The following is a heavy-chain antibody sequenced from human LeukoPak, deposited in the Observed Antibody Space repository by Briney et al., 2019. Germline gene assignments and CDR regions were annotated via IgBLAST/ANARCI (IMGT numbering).Heavy chain of an antibody. J-gene: IGHJ6*03. CDR1: GFTFSSYC. V-gene: IGHV3-23*01. D-gene: IGHD1-26*01. Sequence: GGSLRLSCTASGFTFSSYCMSWVRQAPGKGLEWVSAISGSGGSTYYADSVKGRFTISRDNSKNTLYLQMNSLRAEDTAVYYCAKDSGSGYYYYMDVWGKGTTVTVSS. CDR2: ISGSGGST. CDR3: AKDSGSGYYYYMDV.